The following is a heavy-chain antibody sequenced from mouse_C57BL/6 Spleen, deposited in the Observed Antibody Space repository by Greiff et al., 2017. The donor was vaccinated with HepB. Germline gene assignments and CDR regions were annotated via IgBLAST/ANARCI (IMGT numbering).Heavy chain of an antibody. CDR3: ARNYDYDEGDYIDY. D-gene: IGHD2-4*01. CDR2: INPNNGGT. CDR1: GYTFTDYN. Sequence: EVQLQESGPELVKPGASVKMSCKASGYTFTDYNMHWVKQSHGKSLEWIGYINPNNGGTSYNQKFKGKATLTVNKSSSTAYMELRSLTSEDSAVYYCARNYDYDEGDYIDYWGQGTTLTVSS. J-gene: IGHJ2*01. V-gene: IGHV1-22*01.